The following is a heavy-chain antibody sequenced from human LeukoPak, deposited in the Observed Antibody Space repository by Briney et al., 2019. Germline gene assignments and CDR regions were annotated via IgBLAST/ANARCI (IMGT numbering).Heavy chain of an antibody. CDR1: GGSISRSSYY. Sequence: SETLSLTCTVSGGSISRSSYYWTWIRQPPGKGLEWIGSIYYSGSTYYNPSLKSRVTISVDTSKNQFSLKLSSVTAADTAVYYCARHRGKYSPHDAFDIWGQGTMVTVSS. CDR2: IYYSGST. CDR3: ARHRGKYSPHDAFDI. D-gene: IGHD5-18*01. J-gene: IGHJ3*02. V-gene: IGHV4-39*01.